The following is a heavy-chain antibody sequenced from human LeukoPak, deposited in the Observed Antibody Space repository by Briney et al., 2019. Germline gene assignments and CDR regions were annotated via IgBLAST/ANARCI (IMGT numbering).Heavy chain of an antibody. J-gene: IGHJ4*02. CDR2: ISWNSGSI. D-gene: IGHD3-10*01. V-gene: IGHV3-9*01. Sequence: GGSLRLSCAASGFTFSSYAMSWVRQAPGKGLEWVSGISWNSGSIGYADSVKGRFTISRDNAKNSLYLQMNSLRAEDTALYYCAKGLDSMVRGVIGYWGQGTLVTVSS. CDR1: GFTFSSYA. CDR3: AKGLDSMVRGVIGY.